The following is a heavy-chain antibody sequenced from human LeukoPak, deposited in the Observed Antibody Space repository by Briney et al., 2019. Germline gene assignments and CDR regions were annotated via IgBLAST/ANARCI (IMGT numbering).Heavy chain of an antibody. D-gene: IGHD3-9*01. J-gene: IGHJ6*02. CDR2: INHSGST. Sequence: SETLSLTCAVYGGSFSGYYWGWIRQPPGKGLEWIGEINHSGSTNYNPSLKSRVTISVDTSKNQFSLKLSSVTAADTAVYYCARAHILTGYYMARYYYGMDVWGQGTTVTVSS. V-gene: IGHV4-34*01. CDR1: GGSFSGYY. CDR3: ARAHILTGYYMARYYYGMDV.